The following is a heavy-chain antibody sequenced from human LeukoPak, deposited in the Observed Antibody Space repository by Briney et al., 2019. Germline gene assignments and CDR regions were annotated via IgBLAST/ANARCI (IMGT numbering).Heavy chain of an antibody. D-gene: IGHD5-12*01. CDR3: ARHTGYDSTIDY. J-gene: IGHJ4*02. V-gene: IGHV4-59*08. Sequence: TSETLSLTCTVSGGSISSYYWSWIRQPPGKGLEWIGYIYYSGSTNYNPSLKSRVTISVDTSKNQFSLKLSSVTAADTAVYYCARHTGYDSTIDYWGQGTLVTVSS. CDR2: IYYSGST. CDR1: GGSISSYY.